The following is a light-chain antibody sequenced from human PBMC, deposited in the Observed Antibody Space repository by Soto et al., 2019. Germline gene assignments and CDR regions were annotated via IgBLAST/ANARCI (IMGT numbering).Light chain of an antibody. V-gene: IGKV3-20*01. CDR3: HQYSSSPLT. CDR2: AAS. J-gene: IGKJ4*01. Sequence: EVVLTQSPDTLSFSPGERSTLSCRASQTIGSSYLAWYQQRPGQAPRLPIYAASSRATGIPDRFSGSGSGTDFTLTIGGLQPEDFAVYYCHQYSSSPLTFGGGTKVDIK. CDR1: QTIGSSY.